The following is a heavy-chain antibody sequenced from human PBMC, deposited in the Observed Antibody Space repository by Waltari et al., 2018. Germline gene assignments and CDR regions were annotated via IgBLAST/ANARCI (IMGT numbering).Heavy chain of an antibody. Sequence: QVQLVQSGAEVKKPGSSVKVSCKASGGTFSSYAISWVRQAPGQGLEWMGGIIPIFGTANYAQKFQGRVTITTDESTSTAYMELSSLRSEDTAVYYCARDPDYSSSPSYYYGMDVWGQGTTVTVSS. J-gene: IGHJ6*02. CDR2: IIPIFGTA. CDR3: ARDPDYSSSPSYYYGMDV. V-gene: IGHV1-69*05. D-gene: IGHD6-6*01. CDR1: GGTFSSYA.